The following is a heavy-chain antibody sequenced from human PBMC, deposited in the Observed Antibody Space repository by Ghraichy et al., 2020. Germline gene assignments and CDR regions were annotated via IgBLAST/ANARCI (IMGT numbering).Heavy chain of an antibody. V-gene: IGHV4-59*01. CDR1: GDSINDNF. CDR2: IHSSGSA. CDR3: AKFTQYYGSTTHYLDH. D-gene: IGHD2-2*01. Sequence: TLSLTCTVSGDSINDNFWSWIRQPPGRGLEWLGHIHSSGSATYNSSLGGRVTMSVDTSRNEFSLKMNSLTAADAAIYYCAKFTQYYGSTTHYLDHWDQGALVTVSS. J-gene: IGHJ5*02.